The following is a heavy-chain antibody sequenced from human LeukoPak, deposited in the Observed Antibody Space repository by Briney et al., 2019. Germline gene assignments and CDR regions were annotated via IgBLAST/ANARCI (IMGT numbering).Heavy chain of an antibody. V-gene: IGHV1-18*01. CDR2: ISAYNGHT. J-gene: IGHJ4*01. CDR1: GYTFTSYA. Sequence: ASVKVSCKASGYTFTSYAINWVRQAPGQGLEWMGWISAYNGHTNYAQNLQGRVTMTTVTSTSTAYMELRSLRSDDTAVYYCARGMGSSSSDYWGHGSLVTVSS. CDR3: ARGMGSSSSDY. D-gene: IGHD6-6*01.